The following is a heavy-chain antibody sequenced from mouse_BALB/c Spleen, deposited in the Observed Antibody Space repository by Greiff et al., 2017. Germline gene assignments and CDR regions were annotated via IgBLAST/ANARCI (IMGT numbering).Heavy chain of an antibody. CDR1: GFNIKDTY. CDR3: ARSGYYDYDGAWFAY. V-gene: IGHV14-3*02. CDR2: IDPANGNT. D-gene: IGHD2-4*01. J-gene: IGHJ3*01. Sequence: VHVKQSGAELVKPGASVKLSCTASGFNIKDTYMHWVKQRPEQGLEWIGRIDPANGNTKYDPKFQGKATITADTSSNTAYLQLSSLTSEDTAVYYCARSGYYDYDGAWFAYWGQGTLVTVSA.